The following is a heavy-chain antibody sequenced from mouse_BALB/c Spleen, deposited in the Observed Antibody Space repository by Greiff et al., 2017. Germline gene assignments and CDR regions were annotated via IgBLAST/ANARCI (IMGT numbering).Heavy chain of an antibody. Sequence: VQLVESGAELVRPGVSVKISCKGSGYTFTDYAMHWVKQSHAKSLEWIGVISTYYGDASYNQKFKGKATMTVDKSSSTAYMELARLTSEDSAIYYCARPGPYAMDYWGQGTSVTVSS. CDR1: GYTFTDYA. J-gene: IGHJ4*01. CDR2: ISTYYGDA. V-gene: IGHV1S137*01. CDR3: ARPGPYAMDY.